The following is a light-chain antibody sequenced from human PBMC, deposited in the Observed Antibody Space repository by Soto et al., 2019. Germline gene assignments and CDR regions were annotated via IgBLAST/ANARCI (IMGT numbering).Light chain of an antibody. J-gene: IGKJ1*01. CDR2: KAS. CDR1: QSISTS. V-gene: IGKV1-5*03. CDR3: QQCDSYWT. Sequence: DIQMTQSPSTLSASVGDRVTITCRASQSISTSLAWYQQKPGKAPKVLIYKASSLESGVPSRFSGSGSGTELTLTISSLQPDDFATYYCQQCDSYWTFGQGTKVEIK.